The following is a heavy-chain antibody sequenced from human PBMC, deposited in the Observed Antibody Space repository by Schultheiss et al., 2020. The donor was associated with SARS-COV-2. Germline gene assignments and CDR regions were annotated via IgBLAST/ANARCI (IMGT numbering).Heavy chain of an antibody. D-gene: IGHD2-21*02. CDR3: ARVRSVVVTAIRSGWFDP. V-gene: IGHV4-38-2*01. J-gene: IGHJ5*02. CDR2: IYHSGST. CDR1: GYSISSGYY. Sequence: SETLSLTCAVSGYSISSGYYWGWIRQPPGKGLEWIGSIYHSGSTYYNPSLKSRVSISADTSKNQFSLKLSSVTAADTAVYYCARVRSVVVTAIRSGWFDPWGQGTLVTVSS.